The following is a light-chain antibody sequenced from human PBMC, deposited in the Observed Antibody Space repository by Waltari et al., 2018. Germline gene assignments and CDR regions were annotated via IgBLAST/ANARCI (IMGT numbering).Light chain of an antibody. CDR2: EAS. CDR1: QSLLYSDGKTY. Sequence: GLTQNPGYLSVTPRQPSSIFCKSNQSLLYSDGKTYPYWYLQKPGQPPQLLINEASTRLSGVPDRFSGGGSGTNFTLNISRVEADDVAVYYCMQSIQLPLTFGGGTKVEI. CDR3: MQSIQLPLT. V-gene: IGKV2D-29*01. J-gene: IGKJ4*01.